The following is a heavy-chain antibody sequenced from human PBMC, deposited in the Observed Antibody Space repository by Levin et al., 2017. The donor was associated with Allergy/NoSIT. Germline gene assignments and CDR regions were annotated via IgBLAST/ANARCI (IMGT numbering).Heavy chain of an antibody. J-gene: IGHJ3*02. CDR1: GFSLSTSGMR. CDR3: ARSSGYEDAFDI. D-gene: IGHD3-22*01. Sequence: GSGPTLVKPTQTLTLTCTFSGFSLSTSGMRVSWIRQPPGKALEWLARIDWDDDKFYSTSLKTRLTISKDTSKNQVVLTMTNMDPVDTATYYCARSSGYEDAFDIWGQGTMVTVSS. CDR2: IDWDDDK. V-gene: IGHV2-70*04.